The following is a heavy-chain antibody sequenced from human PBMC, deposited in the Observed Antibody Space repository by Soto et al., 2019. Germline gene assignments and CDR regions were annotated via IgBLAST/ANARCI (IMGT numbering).Heavy chain of an antibody. Sequence: QVKLVQSGTEVKKPGASMKVSCKASGYSFGTSGISWVRQAPGQGLEWRGWISAYNGNTNYEQKLQDRVTMTTDTSTNTAYLELRSLRSDDTAVYYCARAGQYYDSSGYANWGQGTLVTVSS. CDR1: GYSFGTSG. D-gene: IGHD3-22*01. CDR3: ARAGQYYDSSGYAN. J-gene: IGHJ4*02. CDR2: ISAYNGNT. V-gene: IGHV1-18*01.